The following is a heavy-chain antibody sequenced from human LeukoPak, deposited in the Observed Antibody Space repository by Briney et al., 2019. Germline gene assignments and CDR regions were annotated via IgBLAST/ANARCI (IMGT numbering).Heavy chain of an antibody. D-gene: IGHD5-18*01. V-gene: IGHV4-61*01. Sequence: SETLSLTCTVSGGSFSSGSYYWSWIRQPPGKGLEWIGYIYYSGSTNYNPSLKSRVTISVDTSKNQFSLKLSSVTAADTAVYYCARDRTWDTAMAISWGQGTMVTVSS. CDR2: IYYSGST. CDR1: GGSFSSGSYY. CDR3: ARDRTWDTAMAIS. J-gene: IGHJ3*01.